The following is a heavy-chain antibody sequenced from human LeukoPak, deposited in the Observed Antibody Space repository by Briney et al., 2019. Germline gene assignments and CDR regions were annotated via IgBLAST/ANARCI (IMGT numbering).Heavy chain of an antibody. CDR2: INSDGSNI. V-gene: IGHV3-74*01. CDR1: GFTFSSHW. D-gene: IGHD5-18*01. CDR3: ARNSYARGEYYFDY. Sequence: GGSLRLSCAASGFTFSSHWMHWVRQAPGKGLVWVSRINSDGSNILYADSVKGRFTMSRDNAKNTLYLQMNSLRAEDTAVYYCARNSYARGEYYFDYWGQGTLVTVSS. J-gene: IGHJ4*02.